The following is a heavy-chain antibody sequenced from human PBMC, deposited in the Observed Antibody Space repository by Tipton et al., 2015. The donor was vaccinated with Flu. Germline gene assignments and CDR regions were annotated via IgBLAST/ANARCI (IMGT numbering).Heavy chain of an antibody. CDR1: GFTLSSYA. D-gene: IGHD1-26*01. Sequence: SLRLSCAASGFTLSSYAMNWVRQAPGKGLEWVSFISGRDDHPYYADSMNGRVTVSRDNAKNSLFLQMNSLRVDDSAVYFCARATSSGTYYGYPEGNFAMDVWGQGTTVTVSS. CDR2: ISGRDDHP. CDR3: ARATSSGTYYGYPEGNFAMDV. J-gene: IGHJ6*02. V-gene: IGHV3-21*01.